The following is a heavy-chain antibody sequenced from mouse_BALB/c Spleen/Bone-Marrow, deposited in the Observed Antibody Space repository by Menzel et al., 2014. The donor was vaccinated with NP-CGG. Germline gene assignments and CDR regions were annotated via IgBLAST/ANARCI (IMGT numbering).Heavy chain of an antibody. CDR1: GFTFTDYY. D-gene: IGHD4-1*01. V-gene: IGHV7-3*02. CDR3: ARDMGGILFDS. CDR2: IRNKAYGYTT. Sequence: DVKLQESGGGLVQPGGSLRLSCATSGFTFTDYYMNWVRQPPGKALEWLGFIRNKAYGYTTEYSASVKGRFTISRDNSQGILYLQMNSLRAEDSATYYCARDMGGILFDSWGQGTTLTVSS. J-gene: IGHJ2*01.